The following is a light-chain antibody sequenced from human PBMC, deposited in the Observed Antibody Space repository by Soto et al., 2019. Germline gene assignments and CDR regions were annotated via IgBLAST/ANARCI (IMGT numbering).Light chain of an antibody. Sequence: EIVLTQSPGTLSLSPGERATLSCRASQSVSNNYLAWYQQTPGQAPRLLIYGASSRATDVPHRFSGSGSGTDFTLTITRLEPEDLAVYYCHQYSGSPNTFGQGTKLEIK. CDR1: QSVSNNY. CDR3: HQYSGSPNT. CDR2: GAS. V-gene: IGKV3-20*01. J-gene: IGKJ2*01.